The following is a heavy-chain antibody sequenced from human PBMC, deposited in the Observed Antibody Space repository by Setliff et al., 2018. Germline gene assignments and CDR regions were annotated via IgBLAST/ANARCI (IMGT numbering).Heavy chain of an antibody. CDR3: ARDTPIDSGGSPSDY. CDR2: ISSISNYI. D-gene: IGHD2-15*01. CDR1: GFTFSNYW. V-gene: IGHV3-21*01. J-gene: IGHJ4*02. Sequence: GGSLRLSCAASGFTFSNYWMHWVRQTPGEGLEWVSSISSISNYIYYAYSVKGRFTISRDNAKNSLFLQMNNLRAEDTALYYGARDTPIDSGGSPSDYWGQGTLVTVSS.